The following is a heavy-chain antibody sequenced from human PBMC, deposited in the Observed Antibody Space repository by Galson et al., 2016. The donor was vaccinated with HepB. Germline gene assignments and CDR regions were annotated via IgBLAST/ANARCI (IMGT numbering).Heavy chain of an antibody. CDR1: GDSIRNVGRH. CDR3: VRLGTAAAVANRRGSVY. J-gene: IGHJ4*02. V-gene: IGHV4-39*01. Sequence: ETLSLTCTVSGDSIRNVGRHWGWFRQSPGKGLEYIGSIHSSGTSYYNPSLTSRVTVSADMSRNQFFLSLTSVTAADTAIYYCVRLGTAAAVANRRGSVYWSQGTRVTVSS. CDR2: IHSSGTS. D-gene: IGHD6-13*01.